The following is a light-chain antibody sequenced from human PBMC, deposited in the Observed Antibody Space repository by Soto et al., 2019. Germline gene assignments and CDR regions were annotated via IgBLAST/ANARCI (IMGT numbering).Light chain of an antibody. CDR3: AAWDDSLSGLV. Sequence: QSVLTQPPSASGTPGQRVTISCSGSSSNIGSNYVYWYQQLPGTAPKLLIYSNNQRPSGVPDRFSGSKSGTSASLAISGLRSEDEADYYCAAWDDSLSGLVFGGGTKRTVL. CDR2: SNN. J-gene: IGLJ3*02. V-gene: IGLV1-47*02. CDR1: SSNIGSNY.